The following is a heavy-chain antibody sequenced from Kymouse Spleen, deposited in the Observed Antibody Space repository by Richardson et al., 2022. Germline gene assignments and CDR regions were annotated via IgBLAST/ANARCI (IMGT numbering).Heavy chain of an antibody. J-gene: IGHJ1*01. D-gene: IGHD6-13*01. CDR2: INHSGST. V-gene: IGHV4-34*01. CDR3: ARRDSSSPLEH. Sequence: QVQLQQWGAGLLKPSETLSLTCAVYGGSFSGYYWSWIRQPPGKGLEWIGEINHSGSTNYNPSLKSRVTISVDTSKNQFSLKLSSVTAADTAVYYCARRDSSSPLEHWGQGTLVTVSS. CDR1: GGSFSGYY.